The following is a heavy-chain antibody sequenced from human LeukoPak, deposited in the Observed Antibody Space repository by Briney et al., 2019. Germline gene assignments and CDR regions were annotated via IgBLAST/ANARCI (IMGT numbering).Heavy chain of an antibody. CDR3: AKDAVRGSGRINWFDS. V-gene: IGHV3-23*01. J-gene: IGHJ5*01. D-gene: IGHD3-10*01. CDR2: ISGSGGSR. CDR1: GFTFSSYA. Sequence: PGGSLRLSCAASGFTFSSYAISWVRQAPGKGLEWVSGISGSGGSRFHADSVKGRFTISRDNSKNTLYLQMNSLRVEDMAVYYCAKDAVRGSGRINWFDSWGQGTLVTVSS.